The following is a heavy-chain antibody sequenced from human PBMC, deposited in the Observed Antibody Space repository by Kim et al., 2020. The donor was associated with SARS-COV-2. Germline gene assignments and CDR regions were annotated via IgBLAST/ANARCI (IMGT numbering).Heavy chain of an antibody. CDR1: GDTFSNYA. CDR3: ARAGYSSSSWYYQFGVDV. J-gene: IGHJ6*04. CDR2: IIPIFGTA. D-gene: IGHD6-13*01. V-gene: IGHV1-69*13. Sequence: SVKVSCKASGDTFSNYAISWVRQAPGQGLEWMGGIIPIFGTARYAQKFQGRVTITAVGSTSTAYMELSSLRSEDTAVYYCARAGYSSSSWYYQFGVDVWGKGTTVTVSS.